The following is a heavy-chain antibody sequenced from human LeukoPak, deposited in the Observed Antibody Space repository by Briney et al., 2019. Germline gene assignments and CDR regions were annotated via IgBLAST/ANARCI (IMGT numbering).Heavy chain of an antibody. CDR2: VSYDGSGK. CDR1: GFTFSTYG. D-gene: IGHD2-21*02. CDR3: AKPRGGDSWAFDI. J-gene: IGHJ3*02. Sequence: GGSLRLSCEASGFTFSTYGMHWVRQAPGKGLEWVAGVSYDGSGKFYADSVKGRFTISRDNSKNTLYLRMNSLRPDDTAVYYCAKPRGGDSWAFDIWGHGTMVAVSS. V-gene: IGHV3-30*18.